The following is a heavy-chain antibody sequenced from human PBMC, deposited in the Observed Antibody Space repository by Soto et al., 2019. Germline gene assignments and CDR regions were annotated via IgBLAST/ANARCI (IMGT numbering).Heavy chain of an antibody. Sequence: QVQLVQSGAAGKKPGASVKVSCKASGCTFTGYYMHWVRQAPGRGLEWMGWINPNRGGPNYAQKFQGRVTMIRDTSISTAYMELSRLRSDDTAVYYCARHRNDFGSMGMDVWGQGTTVTVSS. V-gene: IGHV1-2*02. CDR1: GCTFTGYY. D-gene: IGHD3-3*01. CDR3: ARHRNDFGSMGMDV. CDR2: INPNRGGP. J-gene: IGHJ6*02.